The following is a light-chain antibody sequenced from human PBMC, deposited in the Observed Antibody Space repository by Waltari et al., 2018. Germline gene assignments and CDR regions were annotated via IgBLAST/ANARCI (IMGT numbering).Light chain of an antibody. J-gene: IGKJ1*01. CDR2: GTS. Sequence: DIQLTQSPSFLSASVGDRVTIACRASQGIGSFLAWYQQNPGKAPKFLIYGTSTLQDGVPSRFSGSGSGTEFTLTISSLQPEDSASYYCQQLYGYPLTFGQGTKVEIK. CDR3: QQLYGYPLT. CDR1: QGIGSF. V-gene: IGKV1-9*01.